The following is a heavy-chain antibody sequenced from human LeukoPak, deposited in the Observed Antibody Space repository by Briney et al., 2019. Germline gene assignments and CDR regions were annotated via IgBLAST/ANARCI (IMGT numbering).Heavy chain of an antibody. J-gene: IGHJ6*03. CDR2: IYTSGST. Sequence: SETLSLTCTVSGGSISSYYWSWIRQPAGKGLEWIGRIYTSGSTNYNPSLKSRVTISVDTSKNQFSLKLSSVTAADTAVYYCARGEVRGVLTYYYYMDVWGKGTTVTISS. V-gene: IGHV4-4*07. D-gene: IGHD3-10*01. CDR3: ARGEVRGVLTYYYYMDV. CDR1: GGSISSYY.